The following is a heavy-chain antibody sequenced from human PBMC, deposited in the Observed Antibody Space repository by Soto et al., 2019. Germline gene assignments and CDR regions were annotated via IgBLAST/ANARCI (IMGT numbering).Heavy chain of an antibody. V-gene: IGHV1-46*01. CDR3: ARDYYGSGSYYNKNGMDV. CDR1: GYTFTSYY. J-gene: IGHJ6*02. CDR2: INPSGGST. Sequence: ASVKISCKASGYTFTSYYMHWVRQAPGQGLEWMGIINPSGGSTSYAQKFQGRVTMTRDTSTSKVYMELSSLRSEDTAVYYCARDYYGSGSYYNKNGMDVWGQGTTVTVSS. D-gene: IGHD3-10*01.